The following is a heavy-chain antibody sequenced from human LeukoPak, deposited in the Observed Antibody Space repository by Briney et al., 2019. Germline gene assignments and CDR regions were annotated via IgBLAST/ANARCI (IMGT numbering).Heavy chain of an antibody. CDR1: GYTLTVLS. CDR2: FDPEDGET. Sequence: GASVKVSCKFSGYTLTVLSMHWVRQAPGKGLEWMGGFDPEDGETIYAQKFQGRVTMTEDTSTDTAYMELSSLRSEDTAVYYCATDFMVRGVIGEYWGQGTLVTVSS. CDR3: ATDFMVRGVIGEY. V-gene: IGHV1-24*01. D-gene: IGHD3-10*01. J-gene: IGHJ4*02.